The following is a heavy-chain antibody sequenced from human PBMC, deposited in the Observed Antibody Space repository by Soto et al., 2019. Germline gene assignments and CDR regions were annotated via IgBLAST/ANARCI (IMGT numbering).Heavy chain of an antibody. CDR2: ISAYNGNT. CDR1: GYTFTSYG. D-gene: IGHD6-19*01. V-gene: IGHV1-18*01. CDR3: ARDLPPVAVAGPSYYYYGMDV. J-gene: IGHJ6*02. Sequence: QVQLVQSGAEVKKPGASVKVSCKASGYTFTSYGISWVRQAPGQGLEWMGWISAYNGNTNYAQKLQGRVTMTTDTSTRPAYMELRSLRSDDTAVYYCARDLPPVAVAGPSYYYYGMDVWGQGTTVTVSS.